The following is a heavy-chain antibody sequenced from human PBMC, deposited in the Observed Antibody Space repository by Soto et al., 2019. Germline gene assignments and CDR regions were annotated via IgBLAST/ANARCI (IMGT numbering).Heavy chain of an antibody. CDR2: IYYNGNT. CDR3: ARANWYSEY. J-gene: IGHJ4*02. V-gene: IGHV4-59*11. Sequence: QVQLQESGPGLVKPSETLSLTCTVSGGSISNHYWSWIRQPPGKGLEWIGYIYYNGNTNYIPTLKSRVTMSVDTSKNQLSLKLSSVTAADTAVYYCARANWYSEYWGQGTLVTVSS. CDR1: GGSISNHY. D-gene: IGHD7-27*01.